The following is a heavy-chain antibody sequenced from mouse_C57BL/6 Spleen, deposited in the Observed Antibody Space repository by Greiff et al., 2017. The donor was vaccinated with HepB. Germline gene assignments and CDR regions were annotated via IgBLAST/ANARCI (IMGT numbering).Heavy chain of an antibody. CDR3: ARATGGFAY. CDR2: IYTGDGDT. V-gene: IGHV1-82*01. J-gene: IGHJ3*01. D-gene: IGHD4-1*01. Sequence: QVQLKQSGPELVKPGASVRISCKASGYALSSSGMNWVKQRPGSGVEWIGRIYTGDGDTNYNGKFKAKATLTADKSSSTAYMQLSSLASEDSAVYVCARATGGFAYWGQGTLVTAAA. CDR1: GYALSSSG.